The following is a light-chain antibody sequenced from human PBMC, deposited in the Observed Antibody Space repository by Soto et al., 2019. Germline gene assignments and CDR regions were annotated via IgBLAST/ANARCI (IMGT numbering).Light chain of an antibody. Sequence: QSVLTQPPSVSAAPGQKVTISCSGYSSNIGNHYVSWYQQFPGAAPKLLIYENYKRPSEIPDRFSGSKSCMSATLGITGLQTGDEADYYCGAWDSSQSAVVFGGGTKVTV. CDR2: ENY. J-gene: IGLJ2*01. CDR3: GAWDSSQSAVV. V-gene: IGLV1-51*02. CDR1: SSNIGNHY.